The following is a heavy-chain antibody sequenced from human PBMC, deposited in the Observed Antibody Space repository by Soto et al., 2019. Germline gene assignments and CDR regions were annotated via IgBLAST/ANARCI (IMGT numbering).Heavy chain of an antibody. CDR1: GFTFSSYG. CDR3: AKDTGADY. J-gene: IGHJ4*02. CDR2: ISYDGSDQ. V-gene: IGHV3-30*18. Sequence: QVQLVESGGGVVQPGRSPSLSCAASGFTFSSYGMYWVRQAPGKGLEWVARISYDGSDQFYGDSVKGRFTISRDNSKNTLYLQMNSLRSEDTAVYYCAKDTGADYWGQGTVVTVSA. D-gene: IGHD3-10*01.